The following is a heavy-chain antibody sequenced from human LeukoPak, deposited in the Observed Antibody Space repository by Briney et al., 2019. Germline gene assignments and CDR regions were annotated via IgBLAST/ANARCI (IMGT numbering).Heavy chain of an antibody. V-gene: IGHV3-66*01. D-gene: IGHD2-15*01. CDR2: IYSGGRT. Sequence: GGSLRLSCAASGFTFSSNYMSWVCQAPGKGLEWVSVIYSGGRTYYGDSVKGRFTISRDNSKNTLYLQMNSLRVEDTAVYYCARDPYCSGGTCYPAPYYGLDVWGQGTTVTVSS. J-gene: IGHJ6*02. CDR3: ARDPYCSGGTCYPAPYYGLDV. CDR1: GFTFSSNY.